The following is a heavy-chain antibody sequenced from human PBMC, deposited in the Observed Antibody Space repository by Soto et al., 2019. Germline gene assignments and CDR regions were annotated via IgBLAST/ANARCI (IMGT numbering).Heavy chain of an antibody. CDR3: ARKGPPRDAFDI. CDR2: VLGGGGST. Sequence: GGSLRLSCAASGFTFSSYAMSWVLQTPGKGLEWVSGVLGGGGSTFYTDSVKGRFTISRDNSKNTLYVQMNSLRAEDTAIYYSARKGPPRDAFDIWGQGTMVTVSS. J-gene: IGHJ3*02. CDR1: GFTFSSYA. V-gene: IGHV3-23*01.